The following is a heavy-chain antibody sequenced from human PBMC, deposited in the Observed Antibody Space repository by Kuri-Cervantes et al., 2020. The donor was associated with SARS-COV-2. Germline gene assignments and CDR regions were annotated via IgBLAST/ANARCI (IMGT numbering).Heavy chain of an antibody. D-gene: IGHD2-2*01. CDR2: ISSSSSYI. CDR3: AKFYRDIVVVPAARGFYFDY. J-gene: IGHJ4*02. Sequence: GGSLRLSCAASGFTFSSYSMNWVRQAPGKGLEWVSSISSSSSYIYYADSVKGRFTISRDNAKNSLYLQMNSLRAEDTAVYYCAKFYRDIVVVPAARGFYFDYWGQGTLVTVSS. CDR1: GFTFSSYS. V-gene: IGHV3-21*01.